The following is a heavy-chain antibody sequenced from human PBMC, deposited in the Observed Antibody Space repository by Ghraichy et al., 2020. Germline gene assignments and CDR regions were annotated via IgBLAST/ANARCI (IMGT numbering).Heavy chain of an antibody. D-gene: IGHD3-16*02. CDR2: IYYSGST. CDR1: GGSISSGGYY. V-gene: IGHV4-31*03. Sequence: SQTLSLTCTVSGGSISSGGYYWSWIRQHPGKGLEWIGYIYYSGSTYYNPSLKSRVTISVDTSKNQFSLKLSSVTAADTAVYYCARVDEGVTLFDYWGQGTLVTGSS. J-gene: IGHJ4*02. CDR3: ARVDEGVTLFDY.